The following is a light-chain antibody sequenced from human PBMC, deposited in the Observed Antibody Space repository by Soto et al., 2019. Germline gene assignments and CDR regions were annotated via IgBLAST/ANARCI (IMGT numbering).Light chain of an antibody. CDR3: SSYTSKSRLLV. J-gene: IGLJ1*01. CDR2: DVN. Sequence: QSVLTQPASVSGSPGQSITISCSGTSSDAGVYDAVSWYQQYPGKAPKLMIYDVNNRPSGVSNRFSGSKSGDTASLTISGLQAEDEADYYCSSYTSKSRLLVSGTGTKVTVL. V-gene: IGLV2-14*01. CDR1: SSDAGVYDA.